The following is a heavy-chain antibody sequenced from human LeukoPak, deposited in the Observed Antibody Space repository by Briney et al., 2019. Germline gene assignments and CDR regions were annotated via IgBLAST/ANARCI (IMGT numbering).Heavy chain of an antibody. CDR1: GGSISSYY. J-gene: IGHJ4*02. CDR2: IYYSGST. Sequence: PSETLSLTCTVSGGSISSYYWSWIRQPPGKGLEWIGYIYYSGSTNYNPSLKSRVTISVDTSKNQFSLKLSSVTAADTAVYYCARGIPKYYYGSGPLDYWGQGTLVTVSS. D-gene: IGHD3-10*01. CDR3: ARGIPKYYYGSGPLDY. V-gene: IGHV4-59*01.